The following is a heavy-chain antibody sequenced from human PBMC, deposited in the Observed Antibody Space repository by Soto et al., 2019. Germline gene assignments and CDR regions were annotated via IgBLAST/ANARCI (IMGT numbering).Heavy chain of an antibody. J-gene: IGHJ4*02. V-gene: IGHV3-23*01. CDR3: AKDQGYSGSGSYYQLDY. CDR2: ISGTGSGI. CDR1: GFTFNKYA. D-gene: IGHD3-10*01. Sequence: PGGSLRLSCAASGFTFNKYAMSWVRQAPGKGLEWVSAISGTGSGIYYADSVKGRFTISRDNSKNTLYLQMNSLRAEDTAVYYCAKDQGYSGSGSYYQLDYWGQGALVTVSS.